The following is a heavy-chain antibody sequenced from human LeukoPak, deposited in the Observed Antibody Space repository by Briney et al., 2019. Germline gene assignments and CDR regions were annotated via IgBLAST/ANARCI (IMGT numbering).Heavy chain of an antibody. D-gene: IGHD3-10*02. J-gene: IGHJ4*02. CDR1: GGTFSSYA. CDR3: ARDSYPMSVSLSGY. V-gene: IGHV1-69*13. Sequence: GASVKVSCKASGGTFSSYAISWVRQAPGQGLEWMGGIIPIFGTANYAQKFQGRVTITADESTSTAYMELSSLRSDDTAVYYCARDSYPMSVSLSGYWGQGTLVTVSS. CDR2: IIPIFGTA.